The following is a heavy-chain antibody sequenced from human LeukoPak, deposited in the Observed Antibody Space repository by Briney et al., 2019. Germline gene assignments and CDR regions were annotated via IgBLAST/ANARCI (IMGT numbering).Heavy chain of an antibody. CDR2: IYSAGNT. V-gene: IGHV3-66*01. CDR3: ARGHSSRWYDY. Sequence: GGSLRLSCAASGFSVSSDYMTWVRQAPGKGLEWVSVIYSAGNTYYADSVKGKFTISRDNSKNTLYLQMNSLRAEDTAVYYCARGHSSRWYDYWGQGTLVTVSS. J-gene: IGHJ4*02. CDR1: GFSVSSDY. D-gene: IGHD6-13*01.